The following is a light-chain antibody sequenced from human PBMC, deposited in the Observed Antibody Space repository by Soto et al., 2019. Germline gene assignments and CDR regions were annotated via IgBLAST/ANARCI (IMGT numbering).Light chain of an antibody. CDR2: AAS. J-gene: IGKJ1*01. CDR1: QGIRND. CDR3: QQYSIWRT. V-gene: IGKV1-17*01. Sequence: DIQMTQSPSSLSASVGDRVTITCRASQGIRNDLGWYQQKPGKAPKRLIYAASSSQSGVPSRFRGSGSGTEFTLTISSLQPDDFATYYCQQYSIWRTFGQGTKVDIK.